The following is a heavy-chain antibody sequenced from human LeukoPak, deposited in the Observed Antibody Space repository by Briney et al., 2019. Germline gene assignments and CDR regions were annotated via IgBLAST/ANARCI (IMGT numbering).Heavy chain of an antibody. CDR1: GGSFSGYY. CDR3: ARPLRYYGSGSYDAFDI. J-gene: IGHJ3*02. D-gene: IGHD3-10*01. Sequence: PSETLSLTCAVYGGSFSGYYWSWIRQPPGKGLEWIGEINHSGSTSYNPSLKSRVTISVDTSKNQFSLKLSSVTAADTAVYYCARPLRYYGSGSYDAFDIWGQGTMVTVSS. CDR2: INHSGST. V-gene: IGHV4-34*01.